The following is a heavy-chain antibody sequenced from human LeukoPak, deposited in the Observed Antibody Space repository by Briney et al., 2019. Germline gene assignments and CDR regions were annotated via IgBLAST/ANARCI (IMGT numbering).Heavy chain of an antibody. CDR2: IYIVGST. V-gene: IGHV3-66*01. CDR3: ASGAPSLVRGVIDY. J-gene: IGHJ4*02. D-gene: IGHD3-10*01. Sequence: PGRSLRLSWAASGFTVRSNYMSWVRQAPGKGRVWVSVIYIVGSTYYTDSVKDRFTISRDNSKPTLSFQMNSLSAEDTAVYYCASGAPSLVRGVIDYWGQGTLVTVSS. CDR1: GFTVRSNY.